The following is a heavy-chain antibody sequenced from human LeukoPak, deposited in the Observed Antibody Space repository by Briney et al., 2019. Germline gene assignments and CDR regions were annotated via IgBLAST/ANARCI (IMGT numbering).Heavy chain of an antibody. Sequence: GGSLRLSCAASGFTFSNYWMSWVRQAPGKGPEWVSAISGAGGRTYYADSVKGRFTISRDNSKNTLYLQMDSLRAEDTAVYYCAKDRADNGDRLRFDPWGQGTLVTVSS. J-gene: IGHJ5*02. CDR2: ISGAGGRT. V-gene: IGHV3-23*01. D-gene: IGHD4-17*01. CDR1: GFTFSNYW. CDR3: AKDRADNGDRLRFDP.